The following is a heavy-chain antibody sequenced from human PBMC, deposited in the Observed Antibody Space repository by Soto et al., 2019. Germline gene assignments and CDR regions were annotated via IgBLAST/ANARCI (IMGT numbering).Heavy chain of an antibody. CDR1: GGSISSYY. D-gene: IGHD4-4*01. Sequence: SETLSLTCTVSGGSISSYYWSWIRQPAGKGLEWIGRIYTSGSTNYNPSLKSRVTMSVDTSKNQFSLKLSSVTAADTAVYYCARSGNYRGDHYGMAVWGQGTTVPGSS. CDR2: IYTSGST. CDR3: ARSGNYRGDHYGMAV. V-gene: IGHV4-4*07. J-gene: IGHJ6*02.